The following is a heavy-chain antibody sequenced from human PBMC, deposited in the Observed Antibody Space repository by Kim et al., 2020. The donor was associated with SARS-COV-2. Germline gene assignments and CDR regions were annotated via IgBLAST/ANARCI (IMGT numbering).Heavy chain of an antibody. CDR2: ISSNGGST. D-gene: IGHD5-18*01. CDR3: VKWAIQLWKIFYFDY. CDR1: GFTFSSYA. Sequence: GGSLRLSCSASGFTFSSYAMHWVRQAPGKGLEYVSAISSNGGSTYYADSVKGRFTISRDNSKNTLYLQMSSLRAEDTAVYYCVKWAIQLWKIFYFDYWGQESLVTVPS. V-gene: IGHV3-64D*09. J-gene: IGHJ4*02.